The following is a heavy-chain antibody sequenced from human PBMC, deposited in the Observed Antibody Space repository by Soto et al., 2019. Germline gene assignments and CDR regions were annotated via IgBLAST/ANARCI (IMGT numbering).Heavy chain of an antibody. CDR1: GFSLSTIGVG. J-gene: IGHJ4*02. CDR3: ARSKYSISSFDY. CDR2: IYWDDDK. V-gene: IGHV2-5*02. Sequence: SGPTLVNPTQTLTLTCTFSGFSLSTIGVGVGWIRQPPGKALEWLALIYWDDDKRYSPSLESRLTITKDTSKNQVVLTMTNMDPVDTATYFCARSKYSISSFDYWGQGALVTVSS. D-gene: IGHD6-6*01.